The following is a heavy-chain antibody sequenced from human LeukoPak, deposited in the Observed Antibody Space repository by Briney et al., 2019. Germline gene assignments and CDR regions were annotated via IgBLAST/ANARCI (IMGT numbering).Heavy chain of an antibody. CDR2: IIPIFGTA. V-gene: IGHV1-69*05. J-gene: IGHJ4*02. CDR1: GGTFSSYA. D-gene: IGHD3-3*01. CDR3: ARDGITIFGVVISDSYYFDY. Sequence: SVKVSCKASGGTFSSYAISWVRQAPGQGLEWMGGIIPIFGTANYAQKFQGRVTMTTDTSTSTAYMELRSLRSDDTAVYYCARDGITIFGVVISDSYYFDYWGQGTLVTVSS.